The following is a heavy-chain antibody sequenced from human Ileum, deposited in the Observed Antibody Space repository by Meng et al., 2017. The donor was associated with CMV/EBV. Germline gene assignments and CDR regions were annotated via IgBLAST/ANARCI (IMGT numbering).Heavy chain of an antibody. CDR3: ARDFYYSRDV. J-gene: IGHJ6*02. V-gene: IGHV3-7*01. D-gene: IGHD3-10*01. CDR1: GFTFSSYW. Sequence: GESLKISCAVSGFTFSSYWMTWVRQAPGKGLEWVANIKQDGSEKHYVDSAKGRFTISRDNAKNSLYLQMNSLRVEDTAVYYCARDFYYSRDVWGQGTTVTSP. CDR2: IKQDGSEK.